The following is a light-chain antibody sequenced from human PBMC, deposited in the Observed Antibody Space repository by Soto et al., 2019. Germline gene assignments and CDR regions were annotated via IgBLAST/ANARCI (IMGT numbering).Light chain of an antibody. Sequence: QSVLTQPASVSGSPGQSITISCTGTSSDVADYNYVSWYQQHPGKAPKLMIYEVSNRPSGVSNRFSGSKSDNAASLTISGLQAEDAADYSCNSYTKTNSWVFGTGTKFTVL. J-gene: IGLJ1*01. CDR3: NSYTKTNSWV. CDR2: EVS. CDR1: SSDVADYNY. V-gene: IGLV2-14*01.